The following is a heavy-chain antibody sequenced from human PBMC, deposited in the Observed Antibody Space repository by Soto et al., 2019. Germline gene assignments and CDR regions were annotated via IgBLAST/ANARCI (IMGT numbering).Heavy chain of an antibody. CDR3: ARGPYCSGGTCFGSQSAFDI. CDR1: GFTFSSYA. CDR2: ISYDGYNK. Sequence: PGGSLRLSCAASGFTFSSYAMHWVRQAPGKGLEWVAVISYDGYNKYYAESVKGRFTISRDNSKNTLYLQMNILRAEDTAVYYCARGPYCSGGTCFGSQSAFDIWGQGTMVTVSS. V-gene: IGHV3-30-3*01. J-gene: IGHJ3*02. D-gene: IGHD2-15*01.